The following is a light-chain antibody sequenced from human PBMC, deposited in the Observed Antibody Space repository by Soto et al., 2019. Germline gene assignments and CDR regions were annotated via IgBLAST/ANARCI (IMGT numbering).Light chain of an antibody. CDR2: KAS. V-gene: IGKV1-5*03. Sequence: DIQMTQSPSTLSGSVGDRVTITCRASQTISSWLAWYQQKPGKAPKLLIYKASTLKSGVPSRFSGSGSGTEFTQTISSLQPDDFATYYCQHYNSYSEAFGQGTKVELK. J-gene: IGKJ1*01. CDR1: QTISSW. CDR3: QHYNSYSEA.